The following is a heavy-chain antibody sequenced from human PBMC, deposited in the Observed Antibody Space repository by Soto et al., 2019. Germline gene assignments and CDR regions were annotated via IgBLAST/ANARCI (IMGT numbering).Heavy chain of an antibody. CDR1: GFTVSSNY. V-gene: IGHV3-53*01. Sequence: EVQLVESGGGLIQPGGSLRLSCAASGFTVSSNYVAWVRQAPGKGLEWGSVIFGGGSTYYAASVKGRFTISRDNSKNSLYVQMNNLRAADTAVYYCARANWNQDYHFDYWGQGTLVTVSS. CDR2: IFGGGST. J-gene: IGHJ4*02. CDR3: ARANWNQDYHFDY. D-gene: IGHD1-1*01.